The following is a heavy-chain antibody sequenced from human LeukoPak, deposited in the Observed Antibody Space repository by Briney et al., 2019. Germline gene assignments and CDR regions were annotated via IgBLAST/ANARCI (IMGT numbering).Heavy chain of an antibody. D-gene: IGHD1-26*01. J-gene: IGHJ3*02. CDR3: ARGGPLSYSGSLYGAFDI. Sequence: GGSLRLSCAASGFTFSSYGMHWVRQAPGKGLEWVAVISYDGSNKYYADSVKGRFTISRDNSKNTLYLQMNSLRAEDTTMYYCARGGPLSYSGSLYGAFDIWGQGTMVTVSS. CDR1: GFTFSSYG. CDR2: ISYDGSNK. V-gene: IGHV3-30*03.